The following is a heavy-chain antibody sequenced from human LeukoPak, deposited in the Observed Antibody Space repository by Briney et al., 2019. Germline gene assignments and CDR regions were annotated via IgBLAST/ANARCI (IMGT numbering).Heavy chain of an antibody. CDR2: IYHSGST. J-gene: IGHJ6*02. Sequence: SQTLSLTCAVSGGSISSGGYSWSWIRQPPGEGLEWIGYIYHSGSTYYNPSLKSRVTISVDRSKNQFSLKLSSVTAADTAVYYCARDSSSWFYGMDVWGQGTTVTVSS. D-gene: IGHD6-13*01. V-gene: IGHV4-30-2*01. CDR1: GGSISSGGYS. CDR3: ARDSSSWFYGMDV.